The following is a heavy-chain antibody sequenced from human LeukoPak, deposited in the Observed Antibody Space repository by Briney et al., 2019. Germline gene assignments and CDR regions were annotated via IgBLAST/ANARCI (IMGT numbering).Heavy chain of an antibody. CDR1: GFTFSNAW. D-gene: IGHD3-16*01. CDR3: ITFAYNGH. CDR2: IKSKTDGRTT. J-gene: IGHJ4*02. V-gene: IGHV3-15*01. Sequence: GGSLRLSCAASGFTFSNAWMTWVRQAPGKGLEWVGRIKSKTDGRTTDYAAPVKGRFTISRDDSKNTLYLQMDSLKTEDTAVYYCITFAYNGHWGQGTLVTVSS.